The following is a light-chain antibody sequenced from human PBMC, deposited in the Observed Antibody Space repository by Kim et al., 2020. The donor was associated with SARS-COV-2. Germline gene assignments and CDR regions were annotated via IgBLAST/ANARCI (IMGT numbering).Light chain of an antibody. CDR1: QFVSSS. CDR3: QQTDTFPYT. J-gene: IGKJ2*01. V-gene: IGKV1-12*01. CDR2: ASS. Sequence: SAFLGDRVTSSCRASQFVSSSVAWYQQKPGKAPKLLLYASSSLRSGVSPRFSGSGSGTDFTLTITTVQPEDFATYYCQQTDTFPYTFGQGTKLEI.